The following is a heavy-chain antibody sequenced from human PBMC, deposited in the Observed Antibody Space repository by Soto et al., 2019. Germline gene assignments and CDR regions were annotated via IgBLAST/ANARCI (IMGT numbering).Heavy chain of an antibody. CDR1: GFTFRNYG. Sequence: GGSLRLSCAASGFTFRNYGMNWVRQAPGKGLEWVSYIGIGSSTKYYADSVKGRFTISRDNAKNTLYLQMNSLRAEDTAVYYCARDYDSSGYPRYYFDYWGQGTLVTVSS. D-gene: IGHD3-22*01. CDR2: IGIGSSTK. J-gene: IGHJ4*02. CDR3: ARDYDSSGYPRYYFDY. V-gene: IGHV3-48*04.